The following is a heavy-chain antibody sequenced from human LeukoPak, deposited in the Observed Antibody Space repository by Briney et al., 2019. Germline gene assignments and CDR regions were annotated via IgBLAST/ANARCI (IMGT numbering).Heavy chain of an antibody. J-gene: IGHJ4*02. CDR3: AKDYDFTLSWAYFDY. V-gene: IGHV3-23*01. CDR1: GFTFSSYA. D-gene: IGHD3-3*01. CDR2: ISGSGGST. Sequence: GGSLILSCAASGFTFSSYAMSWVRPAPGKGLEWVSAISGSGGSTYYADSVKGRFTISRDNSKNTLYLQMNSLRAEDTAVYYCAKDYDFTLSWAYFDYWGQGTLVTVSS.